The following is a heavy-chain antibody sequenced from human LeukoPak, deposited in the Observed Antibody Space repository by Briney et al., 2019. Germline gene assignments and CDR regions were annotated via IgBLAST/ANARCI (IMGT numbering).Heavy chain of an antibody. CDR1: GFTFSSYA. Sequence: GGSLRLSCAASGFTFSSYAMYWVRQAPGRGLEWVSAIPGSGDSTYYADSVKGRFAISRDNSNNMLYLQMNSLRAEDTAAYYCAKRATMSGATYYFDYWGQGTLVTVSS. D-gene: IGHD5-12*01. CDR3: AKRATMSGATYYFDY. V-gene: IGHV3-23*01. J-gene: IGHJ4*02. CDR2: IPGSGDST.